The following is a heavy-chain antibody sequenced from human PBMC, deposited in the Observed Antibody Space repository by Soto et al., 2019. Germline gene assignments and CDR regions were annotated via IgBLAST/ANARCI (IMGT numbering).Heavy chain of an antibody. D-gene: IGHD3-3*01. Sequence: GESLKISCAASGFTFSSYAMSWVRQAPGKGLEWVSAISGSGGSTYYADSVKGRFTISRDNSKNTLYLQMNSLRAEDTAVYYCATGKGFLEWLLMRGMDVWGQGTTVTVSS. J-gene: IGHJ6*02. CDR2: ISGSGGST. CDR3: ATGKGFLEWLLMRGMDV. V-gene: IGHV3-23*01. CDR1: GFTFSSYA.